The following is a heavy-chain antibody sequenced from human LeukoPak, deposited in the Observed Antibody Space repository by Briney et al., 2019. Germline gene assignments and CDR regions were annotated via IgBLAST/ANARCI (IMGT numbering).Heavy chain of an antibody. J-gene: IGHJ4*02. V-gene: IGHV4-59*01. CDR1: GVSRSSYY. CDR2: VYYTGTT. Sequence: SETLSLTCNVFGVSRSSYYWTWLRQPPGKGLEWIGYVYYTGTTNYSPFLKSRATISLDTSKNQFSLKLTSVTAADTAIYYCAVSDVSCCNFDFWGQGTLVTVSS. D-gene: IGHD2-15*01. CDR3: AVSDVSCCNFDF.